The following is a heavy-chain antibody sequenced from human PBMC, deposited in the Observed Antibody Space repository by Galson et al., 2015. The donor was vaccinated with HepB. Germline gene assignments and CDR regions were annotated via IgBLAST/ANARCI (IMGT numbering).Heavy chain of an antibody. CDR1: GDSIRSGGYY. Sequence: ETLSLTCTVSGDSIRSGGYYWGWVRQPPAKGLEWIGSISYSGNTFFNPSLRSRVTISADTSKNQFSLKLTSVTAADTAVYYCASPDLEYRSGWATKSDHWGQGTLVTVSS. V-gene: IGHV4-39*01. CDR2: ISYSGNT. D-gene: IGHD6-19*01. J-gene: IGHJ4*02. CDR3: ASPDLEYRSGWATKSDH.